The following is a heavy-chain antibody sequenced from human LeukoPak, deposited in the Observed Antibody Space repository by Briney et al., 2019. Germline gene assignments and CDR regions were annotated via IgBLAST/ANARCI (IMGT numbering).Heavy chain of an antibody. J-gene: IGHJ4*02. CDR3: ARDDFYSPFDY. CDR2: IYYSGST. D-gene: IGHD2-21*02. CDR1: GGSISSHY. Sequence: SETLSLTCTVSGGSISSHYWSWIRQPPGKGLEWIGYIYYSGSTNYNPPLKSRVTISVDTSKNQFSLKLSSVTAADTAVYYSARDDFYSPFDYWGQGTLVTVSS. V-gene: IGHV4-59*11.